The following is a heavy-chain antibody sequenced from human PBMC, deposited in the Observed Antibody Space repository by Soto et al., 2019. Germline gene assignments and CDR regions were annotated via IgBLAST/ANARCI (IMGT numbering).Heavy chain of an antibody. CDR1: GYTFTGYY. D-gene: IGHD2-2*03. Sequence: QVQLVQSGAEVKKPGASVKVSCKASGYTFTGYYMHWVRQAPGQGLEWMGWINPNSGGTNYAQKFKGRVTMTRDTSISTAYMELSRLRSDDTAVYYCARMAGDCSSTSCPPPNFDYWGQGTLVTVSS. CDR3: ARMAGDCSSTSCPPPNFDY. V-gene: IGHV1-2*02. CDR2: INPNSGGT. J-gene: IGHJ4*02.